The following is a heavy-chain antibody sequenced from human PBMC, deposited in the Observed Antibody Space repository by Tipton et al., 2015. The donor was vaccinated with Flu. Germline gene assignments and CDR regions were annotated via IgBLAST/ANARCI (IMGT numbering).Heavy chain of an antibody. D-gene: IGHD3-10*02. CDR2: IYPSGTT. Sequence: TLSLTCTVSSGSIRSTNYFCAWIRQPPGKRLELIGSIYPSGTTYYNPSLKSRVTISVDTSKSQFSLMLRSVTAADTAVHYCARLSYYDVDLKNFYFDHWGQGALVTVSS. CDR3: ARLSYYDVDLKNFYFDH. V-gene: IGHV4-39*01. J-gene: IGHJ4*02. CDR1: SGSIRSTNYF.